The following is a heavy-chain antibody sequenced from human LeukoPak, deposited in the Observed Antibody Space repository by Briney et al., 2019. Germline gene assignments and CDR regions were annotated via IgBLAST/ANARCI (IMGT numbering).Heavy chain of an antibody. CDR2: ISAYNGNT. J-gene: IGHJ4*02. CDR1: GYTFTSYG. D-gene: IGHD3-9*01. CDR3: ARVYPSARFLTGFDY. V-gene: IGHV1-18*01. Sequence: VASVKVSCKASGYTFTSYGISWVRQAPGQGLEWMGWISAYNGNTNYAQKLQGRVTMTTDTSTSTAYMELRSLRSDDTAVYYCARVYPSARFLTGFDYWGQGTLVTVSS.